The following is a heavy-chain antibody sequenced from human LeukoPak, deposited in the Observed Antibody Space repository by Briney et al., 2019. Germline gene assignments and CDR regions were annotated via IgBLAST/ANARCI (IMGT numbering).Heavy chain of an antibody. CDR1: GASISSSTDY. Sequence: SETLSLTCTVSGASISSSTDYWGWIRQPPGKGLEWIANIYYSGSTYYNPSLKSRVTMSIDTSKNQFSLKLSSVTAADTAIYYCARDAKYYYGSRTYFFFEYWGQGTLLTVSS. D-gene: IGHD3-10*01. CDR2: IYYSGST. CDR3: ARDAKYYYGSRTYFFFEY. V-gene: IGHV4-39*07. J-gene: IGHJ4*02.